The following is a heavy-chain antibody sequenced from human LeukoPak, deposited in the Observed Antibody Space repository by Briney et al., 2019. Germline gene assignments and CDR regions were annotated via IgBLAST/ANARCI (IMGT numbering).Heavy chain of an antibody. D-gene: IGHD2-21*02. CDR3: VRAYCGGDCHSGYYYYGMDV. Sequence: SETLSLTCTVSGGSISSSSYYWGWIRQPPGKGLEWIGSIYYSGSTYYNPSLKSRVTISVDTSKNQFSLKLSSVTAADTAVYYCVRAYCGGDCHSGYYYYGMDVWGQGTTVTVSS. V-gene: IGHV4-39*07. CDR1: GGSISSSSYY. CDR2: IYYSGST. J-gene: IGHJ6*02.